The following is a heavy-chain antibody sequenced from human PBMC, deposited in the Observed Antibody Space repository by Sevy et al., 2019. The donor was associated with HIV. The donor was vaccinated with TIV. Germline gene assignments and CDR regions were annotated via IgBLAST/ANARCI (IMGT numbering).Heavy chain of an antibody. CDR2: IYYSGST. CDR1: GGSISSSSYY. J-gene: IGHJ3*02. CDR3: ARRKTYCSGGSCHDAFDI. V-gene: IGHV4-39*01. Sequence: TLSLTCTVSGGSISSSSYYWGWIRQPPGKGLEWIGSIYYSGSTYYNPSLKSRVTISIDTSKNQFSLKLSSVTAADTAVYYCARRKTYCSGGSCHDAFDIWGQGTMVTVSS. D-gene: IGHD2-15*01.